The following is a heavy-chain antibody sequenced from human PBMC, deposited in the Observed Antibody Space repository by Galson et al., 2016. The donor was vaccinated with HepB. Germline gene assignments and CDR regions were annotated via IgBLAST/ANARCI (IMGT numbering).Heavy chain of an antibody. CDR3: AGSSGENARRPYFPY. CDR1: IDSFSSGYYY. J-gene: IGHJ1*01. D-gene: IGHD2-15*01. V-gene: IGHV4-31*11. CDR2: IHHSGST. Sequence: TLSLTCAISIDSFSSGYYYWNWIRQRPGKGPEWIGYIHHSGSTYYNPLLKTRVSISIDTSSKQFSLNLTSVTAADTAVYYCAGSSGENARRPYFPYWGQGTLTIVSS.